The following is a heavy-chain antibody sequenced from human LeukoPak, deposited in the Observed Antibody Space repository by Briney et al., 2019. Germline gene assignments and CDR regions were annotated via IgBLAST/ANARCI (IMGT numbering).Heavy chain of an antibody. Sequence: GASVKVSCKASGYTFTSYGISWVRQAPGQGLEWMGWISAYNGNTNYAQKLQGRVTMTEDTSTDTAYMELSSLRSEDTAVYYCATVGSGWYNWFDPWGQGTLVTVSS. V-gene: IGHV1-18*01. D-gene: IGHD6-19*01. CDR1: GYTFTSYG. J-gene: IGHJ5*02. CDR2: ISAYNGNT. CDR3: ATVGSGWYNWFDP.